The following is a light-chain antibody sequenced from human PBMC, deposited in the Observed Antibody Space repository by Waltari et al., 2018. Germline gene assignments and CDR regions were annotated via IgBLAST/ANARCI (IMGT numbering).Light chain of an antibody. V-gene: IGKV3-11*01. CDR2: DAS. Sequence: EIVLTQSPATLSLFPGDRATLSCRASQSVRTHLDCYHQKPGQAPRLLIYDASNRSTCIPSRCSGRGSGTDFTLTISRLEPDDFAVEYRQRRIVWPTFGGRAKVEIK. CDR3: QRRIVWPT. CDR1: QSVRTH. J-gene: IGKJ4*01.